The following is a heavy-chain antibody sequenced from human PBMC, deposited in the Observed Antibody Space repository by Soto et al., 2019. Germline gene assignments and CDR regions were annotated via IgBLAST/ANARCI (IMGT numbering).Heavy chain of an antibody. CDR1: GFTVSSNY. D-gene: IGHD2-15*01. V-gene: IGHV3-53*01. CDR3: ARDGTYCSGGSCYTSSGYYYGLDV. J-gene: IGHJ6*02. CDR2: IYSGGST. Sequence: GGSLRLSCAASGFTVSSNYMSWVRQAPGKGLEWVSVIYSGGSTYYADSVKGRFTISRDNSKNTLYLQMNSLRAEDTAVYYCARDGTYCSGGSCYTSSGYYYGLDVCGQGTTVTVSS.